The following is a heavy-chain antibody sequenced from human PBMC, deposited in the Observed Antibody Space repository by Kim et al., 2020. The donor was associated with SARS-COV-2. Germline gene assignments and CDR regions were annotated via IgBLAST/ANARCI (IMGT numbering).Heavy chain of an antibody. V-gene: IGHV4-34*01. CDR3: ARGRPISMRYFDL. Sequence: YNPSLKSRVTISVDTSKNQFSLKLSSVTAADTAVYYCARGRPISMRYFDLWGRGTLVTVSS. J-gene: IGHJ2*01. D-gene: IGHD3-3*02.